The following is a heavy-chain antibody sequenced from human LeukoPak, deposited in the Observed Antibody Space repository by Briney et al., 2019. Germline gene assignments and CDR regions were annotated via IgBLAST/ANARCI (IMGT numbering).Heavy chain of an antibody. D-gene: IGHD6-13*01. CDR3: ARVVVAAGTTY. Sequence: SETLSLTCTVSGGSISSSSYYWGWIRQPPGKGLEWIGSIYYSGSTYYNPSLKSRVTISVDTSKNQFSLKLSSVTAADTAVYYCARVVVAAGTTYWGQGTLVTVSS. CDR1: GGSISSSSYY. CDR2: IYYSGST. V-gene: IGHV4-39*07. J-gene: IGHJ4*02.